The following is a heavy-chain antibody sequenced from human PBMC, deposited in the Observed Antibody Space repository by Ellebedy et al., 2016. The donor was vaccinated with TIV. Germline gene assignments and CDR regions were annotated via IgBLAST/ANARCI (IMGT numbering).Heavy chain of an antibody. CDR3: AKTGYGDPY. Sequence: SETLSLTCAVYGASFSDDYFWTWIRQPPGKGLEWIGCIYYTGSTNYNPSLKTRVTISLDTSKNQFSLKLTSVTAADTAVYYCAKTGYGDPYWGQGTLVTVSS. CDR2: IYYTGST. D-gene: IGHD4-17*01. J-gene: IGHJ4*02. CDR1: GASFSDDYF. V-gene: IGHV4-61*08.